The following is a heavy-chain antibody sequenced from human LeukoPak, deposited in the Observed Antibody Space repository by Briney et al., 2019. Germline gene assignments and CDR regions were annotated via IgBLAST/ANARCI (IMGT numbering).Heavy chain of an antibody. D-gene: IGHD3-10*01. J-gene: IGHJ4*02. V-gene: IGHV4-39*01. CDR2: IYCSGST. CDR3: ARRLWFGDGNDY. CDR1: GGSISSSSYY. Sequence: SETLSLTCTVSGGSISSSSYYWGWIRQPPGKGLEWIGSIYCSGSTYYNPSLKSRVTISVDTSKNQFSLKLSSVTAADTAVYYCARRLWFGDGNDYWGQGTLVTVSS.